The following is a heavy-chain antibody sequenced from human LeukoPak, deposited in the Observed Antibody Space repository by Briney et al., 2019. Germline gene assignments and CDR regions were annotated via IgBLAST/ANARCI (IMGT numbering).Heavy chain of an antibody. CDR3: ARDSGWTEDGFDY. D-gene: IGHD2-15*01. Sequence: GASVKVSCKASGGTFSSYAISWVRQAPGQGLEWMGRIIPIFGIANYAQKSQGRVTITADKSTSTAYMELSSLRSEDTAVYYCARDSGWTEDGFDYWGQGTLVTVSS. CDR2: IIPIFGIA. V-gene: IGHV1-69*04. J-gene: IGHJ4*02. CDR1: GGTFSSYA.